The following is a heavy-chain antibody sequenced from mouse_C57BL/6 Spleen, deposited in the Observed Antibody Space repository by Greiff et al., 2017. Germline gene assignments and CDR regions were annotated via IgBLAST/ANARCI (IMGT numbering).Heavy chain of an antibody. D-gene: IGHD2-4*01. CDR1: GYTFTSYW. CDR3: ARSDYDYDGGGLFDY. V-gene: IGHV1-55*01. Sequence: QVQLQQPGAELVKPGASVKMSCKASGYTFTSYWITWVKQRPGQGLEWIGDIYPGSGSTNYNEKFKSKATLTVDTSSSTAYMQLSSLTSEDSAVYYCARSDYDYDGGGLFDYWGQGTTLTVSS. CDR2: IYPGSGST. J-gene: IGHJ2*01.